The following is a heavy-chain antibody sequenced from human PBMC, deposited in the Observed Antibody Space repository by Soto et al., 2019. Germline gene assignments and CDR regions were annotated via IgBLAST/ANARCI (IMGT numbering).Heavy chain of an antibody. V-gene: IGHV3-23*01. CDR2: ISGSGGST. CDR3: VESGYVSY. Sequence: GGSLRLSGAASGFTLRSYATSWVRQAPGKGLEWVSAISGSGGSTYYADSVKGRFTISRDNSKNTLYLQMNSLRAEDTAVYYCVESGYVSYWGQGTLVTVSS. J-gene: IGHJ4*02. CDR1: GFTLRSYA. D-gene: IGHD3-3*01.